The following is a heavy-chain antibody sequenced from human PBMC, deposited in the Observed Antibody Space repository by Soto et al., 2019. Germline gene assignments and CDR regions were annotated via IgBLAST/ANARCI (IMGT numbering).Heavy chain of an antibody. D-gene: IGHD2-15*01. Sequence: QVQLQESGPGLVKPSQTLSLTCTVSGGSISSGGYYWSWIRQHPGKGLEWIGYIYYSGSTYYNPSLNSRFTISVDTSKNQFSLKLSSVTAADTAVYYCARTETRYCSGGSCYAGVYNWFDPWGQGTLVTVSS. CDR3: ARTETRYCSGGSCYAGVYNWFDP. CDR2: IYYSGST. J-gene: IGHJ5*02. CDR1: GGSISSGGYY. V-gene: IGHV4-31*03.